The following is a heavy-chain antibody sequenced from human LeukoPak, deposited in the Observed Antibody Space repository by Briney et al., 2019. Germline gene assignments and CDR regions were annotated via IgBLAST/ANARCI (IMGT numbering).Heavy chain of an antibody. CDR3: ARGYSSSWSFDY. CDR2: INPNSGGT. J-gene: IGHJ4*02. V-gene: IGHV1-2*02. CDR1: GYTFTGYY. D-gene: IGHD6-13*01. Sequence: ASVKVSCKASGYTFTGYYMHWVRLAPGQGLGWMGWINPNSGGTNYAQKFQGRVTMTRDTSISTAYMELSRLRSDDTAVYYCARGYSSSWSFDYWGQGTLVTVSS.